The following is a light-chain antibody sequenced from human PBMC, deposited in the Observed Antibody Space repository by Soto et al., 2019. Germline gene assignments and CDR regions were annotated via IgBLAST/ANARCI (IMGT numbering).Light chain of an antibody. V-gene: IGKV1-39*01. CDR3: QQNYGTPLT. Sequence: DIQMTQSPSSLSASVGDRVTIGCRASRSISTDLNWYQQKPGKPPKLLIYAASNLQSGVPSRFGGGGSGTEFTLTISSLQPEDFAIYYCQQNYGTPLTFRGGTKVEI. J-gene: IGKJ4*01. CDR2: AAS. CDR1: RSISTD.